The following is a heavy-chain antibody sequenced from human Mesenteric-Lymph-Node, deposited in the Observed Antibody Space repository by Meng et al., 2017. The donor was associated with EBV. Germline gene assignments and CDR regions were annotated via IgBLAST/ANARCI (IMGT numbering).Heavy chain of an antibody. CDR3: ASGGLVCSGDNCQTFYFEY. V-gene: IGHV4-34*01. CDR2: INRRGSS. D-gene: IGHD2-21*01. CDR1: GGSFSGYF. Sequence: LLPWGAGPLRPSEILPLTWAVNGGSFSGYFGTWIRQSPGEGLEWIGQINRRGSSKYNPSLQSRVRMSTDSSKNHFSLRLTSVTAADTAVYYCASGGLVCSGDNCQTFYFEYWSQGTLVTVSS. J-gene: IGHJ4*02.